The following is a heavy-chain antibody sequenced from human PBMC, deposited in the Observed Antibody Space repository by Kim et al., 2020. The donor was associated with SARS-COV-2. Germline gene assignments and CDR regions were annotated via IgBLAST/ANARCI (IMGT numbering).Heavy chain of an antibody. CDR3: ARDLFSGEIDY. D-gene: IGHD3-10*01. Sequence: NTNYAQKFQGRVTMTPEPSTSTAYMELRSLRSDDTAVYYCARDLFSGEIDYWGQGTLVTVSS. CDR2: NT. V-gene: IGHV1-18*01. J-gene: IGHJ4*02.